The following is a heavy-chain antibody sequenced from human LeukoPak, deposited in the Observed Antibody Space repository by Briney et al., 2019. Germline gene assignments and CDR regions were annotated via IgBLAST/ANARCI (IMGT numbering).Heavy chain of an antibody. V-gene: IGHV3-23*01. J-gene: IGHJ4*02. Sequence: GGSLRLSCEASGFSFSTYAMTWVRQAPGKGLEWVSVISNDGGSTYYTDSVKGRFTISRDNSKNTLYLQMSILRAEDTAVYYCAKDRYIVMVTAVPEDYWGQGTLVTVSS. CDR1: GFSFSTYA. CDR2: ISNDGGST. D-gene: IGHD2-21*02. CDR3: AKDRYIVMVTAVPEDY.